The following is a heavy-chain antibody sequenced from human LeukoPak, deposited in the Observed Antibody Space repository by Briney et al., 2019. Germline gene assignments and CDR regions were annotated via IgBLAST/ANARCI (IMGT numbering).Heavy chain of an antibody. V-gene: IGHV3-30*02. CDR2: IRYDGSNK. CDR1: GFTFSSYG. Sequence: GGSLRLSCAASGFTFSSYGMHWVRQAPGKGLEWVAFIRYDGSNKYYADSVKGRFTISRDNSKNTLYLQMNSLRAEDTAVYYCAKESRRYCSGGSCHHGDYWGQRTLVTVSS. J-gene: IGHJ4*02. CDR3: AKESRRYCSGGSCHHGDY. D-gene: IGHD2-15*01.